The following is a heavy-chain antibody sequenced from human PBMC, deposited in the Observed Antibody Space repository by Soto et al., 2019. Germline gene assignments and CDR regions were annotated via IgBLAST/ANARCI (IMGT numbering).Heavy chain of an antibody. J-gene: IGHJ4*02. Sequence: GGSLRLSCAASGFTVSSNYMSWVRQAPGKGLEWVSVIYSGGSTYYADSVKGRFTISRHNSKNTLYLQMNSLRAEDTAVYYCARGSPAGATYYYGSGSYYSLFFDYWGQGTLVTVSS. D-gene: IGHD3-10*01. CDR3: ARGSPAGATYYYGSGSYYSLFFDY. CDR2: IYSGGST. V-gene: IGHV3-53*04. CDR1: GFTVSSNY.